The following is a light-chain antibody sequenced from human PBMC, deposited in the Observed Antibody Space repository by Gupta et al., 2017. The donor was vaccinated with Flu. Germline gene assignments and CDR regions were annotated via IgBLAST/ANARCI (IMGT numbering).Light chain of an antibody. CDR2: EVS. CDR3: SPYTSSSTVV. V-gene: IGLV2-14*01. Sequence: SALTQPAAVSGSPGQSTTISCSGTSSDVGGYNYVSWYQQHPGKAPKLMIYEVSNRPSGVSNRFSGSKSGNTASLTISGLQAEDEADYYCSPYTSSSTVVFGGGTKLTVL. J-gene: IGLJ2*01. CDR1: SSDVGGYNY.